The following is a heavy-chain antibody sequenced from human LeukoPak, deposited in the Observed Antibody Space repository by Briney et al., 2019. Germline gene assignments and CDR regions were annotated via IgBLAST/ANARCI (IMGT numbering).Heavy chain of an antibody. V-gene: IGHV3-7*01. CDR1: GFTFSSYG. J-gene: IGHJ4*02. Sequence: GGSLRLSCAASGFTFSSYGMTWVRQAPGKGLEWVANIKQDGSEKYYVDSVKGRFTISRDNAKNSLYLQMNSLRAEDTAVYYCAGYFDWSPVDYWGQGTLVTVSS. CDR2: IKQDGSEK. D-gene: IGHD3-9*01. CDR3: AGYFDWSPVDY.